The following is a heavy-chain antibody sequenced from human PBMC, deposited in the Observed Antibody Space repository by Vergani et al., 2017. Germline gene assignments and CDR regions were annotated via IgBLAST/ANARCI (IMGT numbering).Heavy chain of an antibody. V-gene: IGHV1-46*03. CDR2: INPSGGHT. D-gene: IGHD3-9*01. Sequence: QVQVVQSGAEVKKSGASVKVSCKTSGYTFSNYYMHWVRQAPGQGLEWMGIINPSGGHTNYAQKFQGRVTMTKDTSTSTVYMELSSLRSEDTALYYCARGDCSILTGYHYWGQGTLVTVSA. CDR3: ARGDCSILTGYHY. J-gene: IGHJ4*02. CDR1: GYTFSNYY.